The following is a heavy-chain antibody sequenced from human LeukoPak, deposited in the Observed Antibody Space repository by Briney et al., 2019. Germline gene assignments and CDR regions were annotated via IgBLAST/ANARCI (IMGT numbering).Heavy chain of an antibody. CDR3: ARGKSGVVDY. J-gene: IGHJ4*02. V-gene: IGHV3-74*01. Sequence: GGSLRLSCAASGFTFSPYWVHWVRQAPGKGLVWVSRINGDGSSTSYADSVKGRGTISRDNAKNTLYLQMNSLRAEDTAVFYCARGKSGVVDYWGQGTLVTVSS. CDR2: INGDGSST. D-gene: IGHD3-3*01. CDR1: GFTFSPYW.